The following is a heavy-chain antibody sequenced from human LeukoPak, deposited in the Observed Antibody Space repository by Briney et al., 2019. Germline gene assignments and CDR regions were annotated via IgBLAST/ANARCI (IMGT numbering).Heavy chain of an antibody. Sequence: GGSLRLSCEASGFTFSDSAMSWVRQASGRGLEWVSLISASGGNSYYADSVKGRFTVSRDSSKNTLHLQMKSLRAEDTAVYYCARDIELSCWGQGTLVTVSS. V-gene: IGHV3-23*01. D-gene: IGHD1-26*01. CDR1: GFTFSDSA. CDR3: ARDIELSC. J-gene: IGHJ4*02. CDR2: ISASGGNS.